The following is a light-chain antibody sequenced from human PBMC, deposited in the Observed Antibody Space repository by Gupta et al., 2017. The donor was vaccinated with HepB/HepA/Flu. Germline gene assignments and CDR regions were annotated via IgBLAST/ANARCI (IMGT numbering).Light chain of an antibody. CDR1: SSDIGGYNY. V-gene: IGLV2-14*01. J-gene: IGLJ2*01. Sequence: QSALTQPASVSGSPGQSITISCTGTSSDIGGYNYVCWYQQHPGKAPKVMIYDVSNRPSGVSNRFSGSKSGNTASLTISGLQAEDEADYYCSSYTSSSTVVFGGGTKLTVL. CDR3: SSYTSSSTVV. CDR2: DVS.